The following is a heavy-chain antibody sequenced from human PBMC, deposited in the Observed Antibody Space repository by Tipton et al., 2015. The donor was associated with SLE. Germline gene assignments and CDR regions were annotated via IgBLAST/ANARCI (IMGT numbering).Heavy chain of an antibody. Sequence: SLRLSCAAPGFTFSSSGMHWVRQAPGKGLEWVAFIRYDGSNKYYADSVKGRFTISRDNAKNSLYLQMNSLRAEDTAVYYCARARIVGATEFDYWGQGTLVAVSS. J-gene: IGHJ4*02. V-gene: IGHV3-30*02. CDR2: IRYDGSNK. CDR1: GFTFSSSG. CDR3: ARARIVGATEFDY. D-gene: IGHD1-26*01.